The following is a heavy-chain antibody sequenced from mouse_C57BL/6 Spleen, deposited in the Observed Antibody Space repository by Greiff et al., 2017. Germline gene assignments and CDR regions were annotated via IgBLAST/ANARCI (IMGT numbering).Heavy chain of an antibody. Sequence: VQLKQSGPELVKPGASVKLSCKASGYSFTGYNMHWVKQSTGKSLEWIGVINPNCGTTNYNQKFKGKCTLTVDKSSSTTYMQHNSLTSEDSAAYYCARNGSRCYFEGWGTGTTVSVAS. J-gene: IGHJ1*03. CDR2: INPNCGTT. CDR1: GYSFTGYN. D-gene: IGHD1-1*01. V-gene: IGHV1-39*01. CDR3: ARNGSRCYFEG.